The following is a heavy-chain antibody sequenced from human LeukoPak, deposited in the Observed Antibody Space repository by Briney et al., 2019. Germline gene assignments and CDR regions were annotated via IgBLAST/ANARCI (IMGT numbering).Heavy chain of an antibody. CDR3: AKDQYQLPHWFDP. J-gene: IGHJ5*02. Sequence: GGSLRLSCAASGFTFSSYAMSWVRQGPGKGLECVSAISGSGGSTYYADSVKGRFTISRDNSKNTLYLQMNSLRAEDTAVYYCAKDQYQLPHWFDPWDQGTLVTVSS. CDR2: ISGSGGST. V-gene: IGHV3-23*01. D-gene: IGHD2-2*01. CDR1: GFTFSSYA.